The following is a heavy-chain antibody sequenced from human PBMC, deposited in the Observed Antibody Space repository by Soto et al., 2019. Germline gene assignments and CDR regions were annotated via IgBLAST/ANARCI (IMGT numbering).Heavy chain of an antibody. CDR1: GGSISSGAYY. V-gene: IGHV4-31*03. Sequence: QVQLQESGPGLVKPSQTLSLTCTVSGGSISSGAYYWSWIRQHPGKGLEWIGYIYYSGSTYYNPSXXXRXTRSVDTSKNQFSLKLSSVTAADTAVYYCAIYDSSGSRGFQHWGQGTLVTVSS. D-gene: IGHD3-22*01. CDR2: IYYSGST. CDR3: AIYDSSGSRGFQH. J-gene: IGHJ1*01.